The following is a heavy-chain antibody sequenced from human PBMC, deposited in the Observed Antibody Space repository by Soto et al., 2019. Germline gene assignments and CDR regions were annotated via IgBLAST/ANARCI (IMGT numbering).Heavy chain of an antibody. CDR1: GYTFTGYY. J-gene: IGHJ4*02. Sequence: GASVKVSCKASGYTFTGYYMHWVRQAPGQGLEWMGWINPNSGGTNYAQKFQGRVTMTRDTSISTAYMELSRLRSDDTAVYYCARDLPGYSYGLGYWGQGTLVTVS. CDR2: INPNSGGT. CDR3: ARDLPGYSYGLGY. V-gene: IGHV1-2*02. D-gene: IGHD5-18*01.